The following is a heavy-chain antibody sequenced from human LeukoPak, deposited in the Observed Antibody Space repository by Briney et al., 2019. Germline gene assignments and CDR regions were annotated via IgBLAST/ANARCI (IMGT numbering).Heavy chain of an antibody. CDR2: ISWNSGSI. V-gene: IGHV3-9*01. D-gene: IGHD5-12*01. Sequence: GGSLRLSCAASGFTFSSYAMSWVRQAPGKGLEWVSGISWNSGSIGYADSVKGRFTISRDNAKNSLYLQMNSLRAEDTALYYCAKDIKDGYTYFDYWGQGTLVTVSS. CDR1: GFTFSSYA. CDR3: AKDIKDGYTYFDY. J-gene: IGHJ4*02.